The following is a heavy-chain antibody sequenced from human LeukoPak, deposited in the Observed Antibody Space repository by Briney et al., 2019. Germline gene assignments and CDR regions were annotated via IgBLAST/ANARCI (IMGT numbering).Heavy chain of an antibody. Sequence: GSLRLSCGASGFTFSTYAMNWVRQAPGKGLEWVSAISAGGATTYYADSVKGRFTISRDNSKNTVYLQMNSLRAEDTAVYYCAKTYYDTTYFDYWGQGTLVTASS. CDR3: AKTYYDTTYFDY. J-gene: IGHJ4*02. D-gene: IGHD3-22*01. V-gene: IGHV3-23*01. CDR2: ISAGGATT. CDR1: GFTFSTYA.